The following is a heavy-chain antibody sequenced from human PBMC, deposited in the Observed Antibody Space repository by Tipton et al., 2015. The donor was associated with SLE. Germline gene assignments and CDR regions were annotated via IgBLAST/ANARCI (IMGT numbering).Heavy chain of an antibody. CDR3: ARGRPIGSFDI. D-gene: IGHD3-10*01. CDR2: IHDSGST. CDR1: GGSSSGYY. Sequence: TLSLTCSVNGGSSSGYYWSWIRQSPGKALEWIGDIHDSGSTSYNPSLKTRVTISVDTPKNQFSLKLTSVSAADTAVYFCARGRPIGSFDIWGQGTMVTVSS. V-gene: IGHV4-34*01. J-gene: IGHJ3*02.